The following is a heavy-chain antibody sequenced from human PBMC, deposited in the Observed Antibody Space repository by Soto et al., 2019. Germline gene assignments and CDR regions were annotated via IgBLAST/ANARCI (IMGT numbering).Heavy chain of an antibody. CDR2: IYYSGST. V-gene: IGHV4-59*01. CDR3: AGTGAYYYYGMDV. CDR1: GGSISSYY. Sequence: QVQLQESGPGLVKPSETLSLTCTVSGGSISSYYWSWIRQPPGKGLEWIGYIYYSGSTNYNPSLKSRVTISVDTSQIQFSLKLSSVTAADTAVYYCAGTGAYYYYGMDVWGQGTTVTVSS. D-gene: IGHD3-10*01. J-gene: IGHJ6*02.